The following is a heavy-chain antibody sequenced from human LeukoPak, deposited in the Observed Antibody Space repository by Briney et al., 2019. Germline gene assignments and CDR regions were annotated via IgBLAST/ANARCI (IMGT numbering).Heavy chain of an antibody. Sequence: GGSLRLSCAASGFTFSNYAMSWVRQAPGRGLEWVSGISGSGSITYFADSVKGRFTISRDNSKNTLYLQLNSPRAEDTAVYHCAKDREIYSNSWYYFDYWGQGTLVTVSS. D-gene: IGHD6-13*01. V-gene: IGHV3-23*01. J-gene: IGHJ4*02. CDR3: AKDREIYSNSWYYFDY. CDR2: ISGSGSIT. CDR1: GFTFSNYA.